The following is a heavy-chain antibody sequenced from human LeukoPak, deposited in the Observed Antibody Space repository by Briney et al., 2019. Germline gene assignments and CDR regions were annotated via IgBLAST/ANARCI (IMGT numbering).Heavy chain of an antibody. J-gene: IGHJ6*02. CDR2: ISSSGSTI. V-gene: IGHV3-11*01. CDR1: GFTFSNYA. CDR3: ARGLYYYDSSGYYYYYGMDV. D-gene: IGHD3-22*01. Sequence: GGSLRLSCAASGFTFSNYAMTWVRQAPGKGLEWVSYISSSGSTIYYADSVKGRFTISRDNAKNSLYLQMNSLRAEDTAVYYCARGLYYYDSSGYYYYYGMDVWGQGTTVTVSS.